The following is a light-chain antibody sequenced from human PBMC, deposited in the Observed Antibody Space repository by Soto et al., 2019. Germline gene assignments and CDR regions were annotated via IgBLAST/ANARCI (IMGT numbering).Light chain of an antibody. V-gene: IGKV1-5*01. CDR1: QSISTW. CDR3: QQYNMYSWT. CDR2: DAS. J-gene: IGKJ1*01. Sequence: DIQMTQSPSTLSASVGDRVAITCRASQSISTWLAWYQQKPGKAPKVLSYDASRLESGVPSRFSGSGSGTDVTLTISSLHPADFATYYCQQYNMYSWTFGEGTKVDSK.